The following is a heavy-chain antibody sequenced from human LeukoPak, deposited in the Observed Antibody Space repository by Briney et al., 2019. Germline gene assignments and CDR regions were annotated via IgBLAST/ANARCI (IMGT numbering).Heavy chain of an antibody. CDR2: IYPGDSDT. Sequence: GESLKISCKGSGYSFTSYWIGWVRQMPGKGLEWVGIIYPGDSDTRYSPSFQGQVTISADKSISTAYLQWSSLKASDTAMYYCARPYYYDSSGYRSAAFDIWGQGTMVTVSS. CDR1: GYSFTSYW. V-gene: IGHV5-51*01. J-gene: IGHJ3*02. CDR3: ARPYYYDSSGYRSAAFDI. D-gene: IGHD3-22*01.